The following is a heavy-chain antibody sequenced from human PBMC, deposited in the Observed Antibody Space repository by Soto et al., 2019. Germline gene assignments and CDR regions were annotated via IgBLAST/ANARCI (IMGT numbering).Heavy chain of an antibody. CDR2: ISGSGGST. D-gene: IGHD3-10*01. CDR3: AKTPRITMVRGAPERKELKPDGYFDY. Sequence: GGSLRLSCAASGFTFSSYAMSWVRQAPGKGLEWVSAISGSGGSTYYADSVKGRFTISRDNSKNTLYLQMNSLRAEDTAVYYCAKTPRITMVRGAPERKELKPDGYFDYWGQGTLVTVSS. J-gene: IGHJ4*02. CDR1: GFTFSSYA. V-gene: IGHV3-23*01.